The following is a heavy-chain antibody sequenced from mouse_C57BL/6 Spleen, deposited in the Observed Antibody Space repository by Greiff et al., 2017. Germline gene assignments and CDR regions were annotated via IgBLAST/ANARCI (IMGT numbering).Heavy chain of an antibody. D-gene: IGHD2-5*01. CDR3: ARFHYYYSRRGFDY. CDR2: INYDGSST. Sequence: EVQRVESEGGLVQPGSSMKLSCTASGFTFSDYYMAWVRQVPEKGLEWVANINYDGSSTYYLDSLKIRFIISRDNAKNILYLQMSSLKSENTATYYCARFHYYYSRRGFDYWGQGTTLTVSS. CDR1: GFTFSDYY. J-gene: IGHJ2*01. V-gene: IGHV5-16*01.